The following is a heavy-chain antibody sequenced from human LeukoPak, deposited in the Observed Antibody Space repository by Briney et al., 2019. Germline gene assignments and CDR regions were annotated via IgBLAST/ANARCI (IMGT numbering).Heavy chain of an antibody. D-gene: IGHD5-24*01. J-gene: IGHJ4*02. Sequence: PSETLSLTCSFSGGSIRSSYWGWIRQPTGKGLEWIGYIYYSGSTNYNPALKSRVTISLDSSKNQFSLKLSTVTAADTAVYYCARYHSINVTFDYWGQGTVVTVSS. V-gene: IGHV4-59*01. CDR2: IYYSGST. CDR3: ARYHSINVTFDY. CDR1: GGSIRSSY.